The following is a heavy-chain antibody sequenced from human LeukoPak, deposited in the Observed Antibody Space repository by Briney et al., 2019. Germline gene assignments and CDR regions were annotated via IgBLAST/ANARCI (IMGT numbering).Heavy chain of an antibody. CDR2: IGSSSTYT. J-gene: IGHJ6*04. V-gene: IGHV3-11*06. CDR1: RFTVSDYY. CDR3: ARDKESSGWYLTPYYYGMDV. Sequence: PGGSLRLSCAASRFTVSDYYITWIRQAPGKGLEWISYIGSSSTYTHYADSVKGRFTISRDNAKNSLYLQMNSLRAEDTAVYYCARDKESSGWYLTPYYYGMDVWGKGTTVTVSS. D-gene: IGHD6-13*01.